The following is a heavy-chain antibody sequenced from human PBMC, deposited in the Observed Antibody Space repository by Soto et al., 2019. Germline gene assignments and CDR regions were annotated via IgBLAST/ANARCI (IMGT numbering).Heavy chain of an antibody. CDR1: GFTFSSYA. CDR3: ARAIATDFFDY. J-gene: IGHJ4*02. V-gene: IGHV3-23*01. D-gene: IGHD6-13*01. CDR2: ISASGGST. Sequence: EVQLLESGGGLVQPGGSLRLSCAASGFTFSSYAMSWVRQAPGKGLEWVSAISASGGSTFYVGSLKGRFTISRDNSKNTLYLQMNTLRAEDTAVYFCARAIATDFFDYWGQGTLVTVSS.